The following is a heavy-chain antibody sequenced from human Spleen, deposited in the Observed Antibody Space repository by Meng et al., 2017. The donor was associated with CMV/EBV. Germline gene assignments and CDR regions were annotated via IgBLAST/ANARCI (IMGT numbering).Heavy chain of an antibody. J-gene: IGHJ4*02. V-gene: IGHV3-74*01. Sequence: GESLKISCEASGFTFNTHWMHWVRQAPGKGLVWVSRINSDGSSTSYADSVKGRFTISRDNAKNTLYLQMNSLRAEDTAVYYCARGGPYYDFWSGLLTDYWGQGTLVTVSS. CDR3: ARGGPYYDFWSGLLTDY. CDR2: INSDGSST. CDR1: GFTFNTHW. D-gene: IGHD3-3*01.